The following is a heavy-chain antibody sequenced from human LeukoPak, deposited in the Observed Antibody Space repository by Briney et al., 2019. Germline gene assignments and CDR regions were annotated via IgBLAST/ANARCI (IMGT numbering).Heavy chain of an antibody. CDR3: AKDRQLWSESFDY. CDR1: GFTFSSYS. Sequence: PGGSLRLSCAASGFTFSSYSMNWVRQAPGKGLEWVSSTSSSSSYIYYADSVKGRFTISRDNAKNSLYLQMNSLRAEDTALYYCAKDRQLWSESFDYWGQGTLVTVSS. D-gene: IGHD5-18*01. J-gene: IGHJ4*02. V-gene: IGHV3-21*04. CDR2: TSSSSSYI.